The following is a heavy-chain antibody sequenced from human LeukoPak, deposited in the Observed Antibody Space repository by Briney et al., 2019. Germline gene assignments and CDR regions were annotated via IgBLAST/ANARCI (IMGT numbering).Heavy chain of an antibody. CDR2: IKEDGSEK. J-gene: IGHJ6*02. V-gene: IGHV3-7*01. D-gene: IGHD5-12*01. CDR3: ARERGYAYYYYGLDV. Sequence: PGRSLRLSCAASGFTFSSYGMHWVRQAPGKGLEWVANIKEDGSEKYYVDSVKGRFTISRDNAKNSLYLQMNSLRAEDTAVYYCARERGYAYYYYGLDVWGQGTTVTVSS. CDR1: GFTFSSYG.